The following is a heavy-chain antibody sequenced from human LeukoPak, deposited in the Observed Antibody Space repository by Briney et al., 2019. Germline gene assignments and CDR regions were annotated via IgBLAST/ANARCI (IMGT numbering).Heavy chain of an antibody. CDR2: IYYTGST. J-gene: IGHJ4*02. D-gene: IGHD3-22*01. CDR3: ARVAGKRAHYYDSSGYLIDY. V-gene: IGHV4-39*07. Sequence: SETLSLTCTVSGGSISRSNYYWGWIRQPPRKWLEWIGSIYYTGSTYYNPPLKSRVTISVDTSKNQFSLKLSSVTAADTAVYYYARVAGKRAHYYDSSGYLIDYWGQGTLVTVSS. CDR1: GGSISRSNYY.